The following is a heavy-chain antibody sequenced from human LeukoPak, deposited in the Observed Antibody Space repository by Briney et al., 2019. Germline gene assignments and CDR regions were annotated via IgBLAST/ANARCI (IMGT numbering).Heavy chain of an antibody. CDR1: GFTFSSYA. D-gene: IGHD3-16*01. Sequence: GGSLRLSCAASGFTFSSYAMSWVRQAPGKGLFWVSRIKTDGSTATYADSVKGRFTISRDNTENTLYLQMNSLRAEDTAVYYCVRDWAPDYWGQGTLVTVSS. CDR3: VRDWAPDY. CDR2: IKTDGSTA. J-gene: IGHJ4*02. V-gene: IGHV3-74*01.